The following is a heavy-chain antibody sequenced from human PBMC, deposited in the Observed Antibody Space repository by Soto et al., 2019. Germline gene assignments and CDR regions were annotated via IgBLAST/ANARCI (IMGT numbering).Heavy chain of an antibody. J-gene: IGHJ3*02. Sequence: QVQLQESGPGLVKPSETLSLTCTVSGGSISSYYWSWIRQPPGKGLEWMGYIYYSGSTNYTPSLKSPVTISVDPAKNQFSLKLSSVTAADTAVYYCARGRGGWFINQLLNAFDIWGQGTMVTVSS. CDR3: ARGRGGWFINQLLNAFDI. D-gene: IGHD2-2*01. CDR2: IYYSGST. CDR1: GGSISSYY. V-gene: IGHV4-59*01.